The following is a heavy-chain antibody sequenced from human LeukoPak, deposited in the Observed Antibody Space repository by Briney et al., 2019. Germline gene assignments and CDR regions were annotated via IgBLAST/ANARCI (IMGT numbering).Heavy chain of an antibody. J-gene: IGHJ4*02. V-gene: IGHV3-49*04. CDR3: TRDQTPYY. CDR2: IRRKGYGGAT. Sequence: GGSLRLSCTTSGFTFGDYAMSWVRQAPGKGLEWVGFIRRKGYGGATEYAASVRGRFTISRDDSKGVAYLQMNSLKTEDTAVYYCTRDQTPYYWGQGTLVTVSS. CDR1: GFTFGDYA.